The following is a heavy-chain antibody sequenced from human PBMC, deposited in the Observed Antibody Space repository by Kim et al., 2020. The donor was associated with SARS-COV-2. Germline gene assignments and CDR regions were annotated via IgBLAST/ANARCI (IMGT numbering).Heavy chain of an antibody. CDR3: ARAPNDFWSGYPYYFDY. Sequence: SKTLSLTCPVSGGSVSSGSYFWSWIRQPPGKGLEWIGYIYYSGNTNYNPSLKSRVTMSVDTSKNQFSLKLRSVTAADTAVYYCARAPNDFWSGYPYYFDYWGQGTLVTVSS. J-gene: IGHJ4*02. V-gene: IGHV4-61*01. CDR2: IYYSGNT. CDR1: GGSVSSGSYF. D-gene: IGHD3-3*01.